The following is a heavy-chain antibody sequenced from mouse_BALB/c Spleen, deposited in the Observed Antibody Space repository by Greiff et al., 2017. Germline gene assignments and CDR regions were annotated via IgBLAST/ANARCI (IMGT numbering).Heavy chain of an antibody. CDR2: ISSGGST. D-gene: IGHD1-1*01. V-gene: IGHV5-6-5*01. Sequence: EVHLVESGGGLVKPGGSLKLSCAASGFTFSSYAMSWVRQTPEKRLEWVASISSGGSTYYPDSVKGRFTISRDNARNILYLQMSSLRSEDTAMYYCASFPNSLITAVVAEDYWGQGTTLTVSS. CDR3: ASFPNSLITAVVAEDY. CDR1: GFTFSSYA. J-gene: IGHJ2*01.